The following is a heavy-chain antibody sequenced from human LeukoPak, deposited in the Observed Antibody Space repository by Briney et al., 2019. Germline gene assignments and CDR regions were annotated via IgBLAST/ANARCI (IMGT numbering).Heavy chain of an antibody. CDR3: ARDPNNYYDSSGYYDFDY. J-gene: IGHJ4*02. V-gene: IGHV3-30-3*01. Sequence: GGSLRLSCAASGFTFSNYAMSWVRQAPGKGLEWVAVISYDGSNKYYADSVKGRFTISRDNSKNTLYLQMNSLRAEDTAVYYCARDPNNYYDSSGYYDFDYWGQGTLVTVSS. CDR1: GFTFSNYA. D-gene: IGHD3-22*01. CDR2: ISYDGSNK.